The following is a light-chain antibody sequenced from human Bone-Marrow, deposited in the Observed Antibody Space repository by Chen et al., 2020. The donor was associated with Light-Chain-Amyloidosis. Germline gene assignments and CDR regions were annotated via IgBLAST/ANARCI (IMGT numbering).Light chain of an antibody. Sequence: EIVMTQSPATLSMSPGERASLSCRASQSGGRNIAWYQQKPGQAPRLLIDAAHTRSTGITSRFSGRGSGTECTLTISSMQSENFAVYYCQQYNNWPREYTFGQGTKLEIK. CDR1: QSGGRN. J-gene: IGKJ2*01. V-gene: IGKV3-15*01. CDR2: AAH. CDR3: QQYNNWPREYT.